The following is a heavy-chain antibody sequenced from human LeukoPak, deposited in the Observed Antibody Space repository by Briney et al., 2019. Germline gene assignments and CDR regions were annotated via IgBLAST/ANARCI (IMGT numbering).Heavy chain of an antibody. CDR1: GFTFASYA. CDR3: AINYYDSSGYFDY. V-gene: IGHV3-23*01. J-gene: IGHJ4*02. D-gene: IGHD3-22*01. Sequence: GGSMRLACAASGFTFASYAINWVRQSPGKGLEWVSGISSSGGSTYYADYVKGRFTISRDNYKNTLYLQINSLRAEDTAVYYCAINYYDSSGYFDYWGQGTLVTVSS. CDR2: ISSSGGST.